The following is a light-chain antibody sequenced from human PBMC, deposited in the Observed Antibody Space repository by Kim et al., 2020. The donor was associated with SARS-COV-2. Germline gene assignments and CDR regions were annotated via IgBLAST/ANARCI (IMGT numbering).Light chain of an antibody. CDR3: SSYTSSSGLMV. V-gene: IGLV2-14*01. CDR2: EVT. CDR1: SSDDEDYNY. Sequence: QSITIYCTGTSSDDEDYNYVSWYQQHPGKAPKLMIYEVTKRPSGVSYRFSGSKSGNTASLTISGLQAEDEADYYCSSYTSSSGLMVFGGGTQLTVL. J-gene: IGLJ3*02.